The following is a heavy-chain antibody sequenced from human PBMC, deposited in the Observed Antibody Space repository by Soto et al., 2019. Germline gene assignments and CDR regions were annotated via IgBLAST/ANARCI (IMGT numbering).Heavy chain of an antibody. CDR1: GGSISSSSYY. V-gene: IGHV4-39*01. CDR2: IYYSGST. Sequence: PSETLSLTCTVSGGSISSSSYYWGWIRQPPGKGLEWIGSIYYSGSTYYNPSLKSRVTISVDTSKSQFSLKLSSVTAADTAVYYCARRGELPPYPGWFDPWGQGTLVTVSS. D-gene: IGHD3-10*01. CDR3: ARRGELPPYPGWFDP. J-gene: IGHJ5*02.